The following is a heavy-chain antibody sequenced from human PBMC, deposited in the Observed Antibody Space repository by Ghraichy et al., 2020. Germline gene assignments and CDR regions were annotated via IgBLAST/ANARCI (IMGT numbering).Heavy chain of an antibody. Sequence: GGSLRLSCAASGFTFSSYDMHWVRQATGKGLEWVSAIGTAGDTYYPGSVKGRFTISRENAKNSLYLQMNSLRAGDTAVYYCARGEGYYPHTYIDYWGQGTLVTVSS. CDR3: ARGEGYYPHTYIDY. J-gene: IGHJ4*02. V-gene: IGHV3-13*01. D-gene: IGHD2/OR15-2a*01. CDR2: IGTAGDT. CDR1: GFTFSSYD.